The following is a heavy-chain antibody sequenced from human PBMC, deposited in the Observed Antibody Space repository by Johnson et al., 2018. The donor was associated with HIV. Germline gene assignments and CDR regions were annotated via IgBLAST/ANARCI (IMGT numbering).Heavy chain of an antibody. CDR2: ISYDGSNK. D-gene: IGHD1-1*01. CDR1: GFTFSSYA. CDR3: ASRYTVDAFDI. Sequence: QEQLVESGGGVVQPGRSLRLSCAASGFTFSSYAMHWVRQAPGKGLEWVAVISYDGSNKFYADSVQGRFTISRDNSKNTLYLQMNSLRREDTAVYYCASRYTVDAFDIWGQGTMVTVSS. J-gene: IGHJ3*02. V-gene: IGHV3-30*04.